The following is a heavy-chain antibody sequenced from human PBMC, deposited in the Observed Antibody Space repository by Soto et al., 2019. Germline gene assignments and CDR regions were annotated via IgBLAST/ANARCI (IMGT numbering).Heavy chain of an antibody. CDR3: ARANITIFLYGMAV. CDR1: GGTFSSYA. CDR2: IIPIFCTA. J-gene: IGHJ6*02. D-gene: IGHD3-3*01. Sequence: SVKVSCKASGGTFSSYAISWVRQAPGQGLEWMGGIIPIFCTANYAQKFQGRVTFTADESTSTAYMELSSLRSEDASVYYCARANITIFLYGMAVWGQGTTVIVS. V-gene: IGHV1-69*13.